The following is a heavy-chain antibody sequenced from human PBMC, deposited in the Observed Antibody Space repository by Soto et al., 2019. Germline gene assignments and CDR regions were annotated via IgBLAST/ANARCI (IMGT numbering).Heavy chain of an antibody. D-gene: IGHD2-2*01. CDR3: VRTSSY. Sequence: GGSLRLSCAASGFAVNSDYMSWVRQAPGKGLEWVSVIFGGGTTHYSDSVKGRFTISRDNSKNTVFLQMNSLRVEDTAVYFCVRTSSYWGQGTRVTVSS. V-gene: IGHV3-53*01. J-gene: IGHJ4*02. CDR2: IFGGGTT. CDR1: GFAVNSDY.